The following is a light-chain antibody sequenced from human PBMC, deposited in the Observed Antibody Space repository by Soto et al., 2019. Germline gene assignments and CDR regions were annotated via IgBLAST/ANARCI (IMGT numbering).Light chain of an antibody. J-gene: IGLJ2*01. V-gene: IGLV1-40*01. Sequence: QSVLTQPPSVSGAPGQRVTISCTGSSSNIGAGYDVHWYQQLPGTAPKLLIYGNSNRPSGVPDRFSGSKSCTSASLAITGLQAEDEADYYCQSYDSNLSGVVFGGGTKLTVL. CDR2: GNS. CDR1: SSNIGAGYD. CDR3: QSYDSNLSGVV.